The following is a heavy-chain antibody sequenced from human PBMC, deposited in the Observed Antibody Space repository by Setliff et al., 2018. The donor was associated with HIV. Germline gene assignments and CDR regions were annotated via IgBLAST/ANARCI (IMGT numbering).Heavy chain of an antibody. J-gene: IGHJ1*01. V-gene: IGHV4-39*07. CDR1: GGSIKSSSYY. D-gene: IGHD6-13*01. Sequence: SETLSLTCTVSGGSIKSSSYYWGWIRQPPGKGLEWIGSIYYSGNTYYNPSLKSRVTILEDTSRNQFSLRLSSVTAADTAIYYCARVPTSSWYVTTQRTKEYFHHWGQGTLVTVSS. CDR3: ARVPTSSWYVTTQRTKEYFHH. CDR2: IYYSGNT.